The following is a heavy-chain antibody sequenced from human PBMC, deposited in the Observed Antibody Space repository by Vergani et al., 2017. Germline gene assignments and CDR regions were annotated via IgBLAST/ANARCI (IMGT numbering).Heavy chain of an antibody. CDR1: GGSFSGYY. CDR3: ARVCWYCSSTSCHRYYYYYYMDV. D-gene: IGHD2-2*01. V-gene: IGHV4-34*01. CDR2: INHSGST. Sequence: QVQLQQWGAGLLKPSETLSLTCAVYGGSFSGYYWSWIRQPPGKGLEWIGEINHSGSTNYNPSLKSRVTISVDTSKNQFSLKLSSVTAADTAVYYCARVCWYCSSTSCHRYYYYYYMDVWGKGTTVTVSS. J-gene: IGHJ6*03.